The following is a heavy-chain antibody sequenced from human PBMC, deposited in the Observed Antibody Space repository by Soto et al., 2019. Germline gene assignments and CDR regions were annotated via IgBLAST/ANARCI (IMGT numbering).Heavy chain of an antibody. CDR2: ISSSSSYI. Sequence: EVQLVESGGGLVKPGGSLRLSCAASGFTFSSYSMNWVRQAPGKGLEWVSSISSSSSYIYYADSVKGRFTISRDNAKNSLYLQMNSLRAEDTAVYYCARHKWVFGVDNYYYGMDVWGQGTTVTVSS. D-gene: IGHD3-3*01. J-gene: IGHJ6*02. CDR1: GFTFSSYS. V-gene: IGHV3-21*01. CDR3: ARHKWVFGVDNYYYGMDV.